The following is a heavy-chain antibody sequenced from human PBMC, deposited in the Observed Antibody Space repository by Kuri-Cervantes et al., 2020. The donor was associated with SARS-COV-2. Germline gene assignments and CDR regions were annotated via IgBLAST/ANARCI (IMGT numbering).Heavy chain of an antibody. CDR3: APYGGERIAVAG. D-gene: IGHD6-19*01. J-gene: IGHJ4*02. CDR2: IYPGNSDT. CDR1: GYTFTNYW. Sequence: GESLKISCKGSGYTFTNYWIGWVRQMHGKGLEWMGIIYPGNSDTRYSPSFQGQVTVSADKSISTAYLQWSSLKASDTAMYYCAPYGGERIAVAGWGQGTLVTVSS. V-gene: IGHV5-51*01.